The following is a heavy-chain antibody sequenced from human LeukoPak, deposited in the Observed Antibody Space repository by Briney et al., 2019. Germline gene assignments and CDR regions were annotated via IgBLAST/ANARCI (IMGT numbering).Heavy chain of an antibody. V-gene: IGHV3-30*18. CDR3: AKSEVSGITMVRGVYH. J-gene: IGHJ5*02. CDR1: GFTFSSYG. D-gene: IGHD3-10*01. CDR2: ISYDGSNK. Sequence: GSLRLSCAASGFTFSSYGMHWVRQAPGKGLEWVAVISYDGSNKYYADSVKGRFTISRDNSKDTLYLQMNSLRAEDTAVYYYAKSEVSGITMVRGVYHWGQGTLVTVSS.